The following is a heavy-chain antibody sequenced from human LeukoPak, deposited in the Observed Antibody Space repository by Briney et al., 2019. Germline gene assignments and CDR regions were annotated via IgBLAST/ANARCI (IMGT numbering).Heavy chain of an antibody. CDR3: ANTPYDSSGPSFDY. Sequence: PGGSLRLSCAASGFTFSSYSMNWVRQAPGKGLEWVAVIWYDGSNKYYADSVKGRFTISRDNSKNTLYLQMNSLRAEDTAVYYCANTPYDSSGPSFDYWGPGTLVTVSS. CDR2: IWYDGSNK. D-gene: IGHD3-22*01. V-gene: IGHV3-33*08. CDR1: GFTFSSYS. J-gene: IGHJ4*02.